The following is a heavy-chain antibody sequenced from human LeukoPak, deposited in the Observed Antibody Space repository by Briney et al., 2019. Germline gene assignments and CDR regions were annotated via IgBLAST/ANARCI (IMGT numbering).Heavy chain of an antibody. J-gene: IGHJ3*02. D-gene: IGHD3-22*01. CDR1: GFTFSNYI. Sequence: PGGSLRLSCAASGFTFSNYIMNWVRQAPGKGLEWVSYISSSSGTIYYTDSVKGRFTISRDNAKNSLYLQMNSLRDEDTAVYYCARVRIDSYDSSGYYYDAFDIWGQGTMVTVSS. CDR2: ISSSSGTI. V-gene: IGHV3-48*02. CDR3: ARVRIDSYDSSGYYYDAFDI.